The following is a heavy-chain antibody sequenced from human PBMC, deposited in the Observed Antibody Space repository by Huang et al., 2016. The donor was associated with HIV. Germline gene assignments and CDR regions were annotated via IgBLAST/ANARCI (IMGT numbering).Heavy chain of an antibody. V-gene: IGHV5-51*01. J-gene: IGHJ4*02. CDR2: IDPRDFET. Sequence: EVLLVQSGAELKEPGESLKISCKASGYGFSSYWIGWVRQKPGKGLGWMGIIDPRDFETKYSPSCDGQVTISADKSTRTAYLQWESLKAPDTAIYFCARQVDGFRSHFDFWGQGTLVSVSS. CDR1: GYGFSSYW. CDR3: ARQVDGFRSHFDF. D-gene: IGHD5-18*01.